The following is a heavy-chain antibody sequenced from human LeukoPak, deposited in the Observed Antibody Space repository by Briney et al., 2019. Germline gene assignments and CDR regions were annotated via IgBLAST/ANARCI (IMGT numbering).Heavy chain of an antibody. V-gene: IGHV3-11*01. CDR1: GFTFSDYY. D-gene: IGHD2-15*01. Sequence: PGGSLRLSCAASGFTFSDYYMTWIRQAPGKGLEWVSYILNDNTVYYADSVKGRFTISRDNAKNSLYLQMNSLRAEDTAIYYCARDFSGGWFDPWGQGTLVTVSS. CDR2: ILNDNTV. CDR3: ARDFSGGWFDP. J-gene: IGHJ5*02.